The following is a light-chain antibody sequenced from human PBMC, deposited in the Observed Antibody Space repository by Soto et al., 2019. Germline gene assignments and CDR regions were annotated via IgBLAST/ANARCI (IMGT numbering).Light chain of an antibody. CDR2: KAS. V-gene: IGKV1-5*03. Sequence: DIQMTQTTSTLSASVGDRVIITCRASQSISSWLAWYQQKPGKAPKLLIYKASTLKSGVPSRFSGSGSGTEFTLTISSLQPDDFATYYCQQYNSYSWTFGQGSKVDIK. J-gene: IGKJ1*01. CDR1: QSISSW. CDR3: QQYNSYSWT.